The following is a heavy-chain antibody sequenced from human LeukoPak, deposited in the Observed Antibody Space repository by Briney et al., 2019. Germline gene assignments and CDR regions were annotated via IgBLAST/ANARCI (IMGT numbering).Heavy chain of an antibody. CDR3: ARRSAAKDAFDF. Sequence: GGSLRLSCAASGFNFDDYAMHWVRQAPGKGLEWVSGISGAIGYADSVKGRFTISRDNAKNSLYLQTNSLRAEDTAVYYCARRSAAKDAFDFWGQGTMVTVSS. D-gene: IGHD6-25*01. V-gene: IGHV3-9*01. J-gene: IGHJ3*01. CDR1: GFNFDDYA. CDR2: ISGAI.